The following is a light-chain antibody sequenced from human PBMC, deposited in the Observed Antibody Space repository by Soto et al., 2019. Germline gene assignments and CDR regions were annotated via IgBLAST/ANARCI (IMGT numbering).Light chain of an antibody. CDR1: QSISSW. V-gene: IGKV1-5*01. CDR3: QQYATSSPT. J-gene: IGKJ2*01. CDR2: GAS. Sequence: DIQMTQSPSTLSASVGDRVTITCRSSQSISSWLAWYQQRPRKAPKLLIYGASSLESGVPSRFSGRGSGTEFPLTISSLQPDDFASYYCQQYATSSPTFGQGTKLEIK.